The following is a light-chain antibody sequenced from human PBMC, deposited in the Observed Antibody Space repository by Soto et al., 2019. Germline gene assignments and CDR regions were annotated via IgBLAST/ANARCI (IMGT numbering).Light chain of an antibody. V-gene: IGKV3-11*01. CDR2: DAS. J-gene: IGKJ2*01. Sequence: EIVLTQSPATLSLSPGERVTLSCRASQSVSSYLAWYQQQPGQAPRLLIYDASNRATGIPARFSCSGSGTDFTLTISSLEPEDFAVYYCQHRSNWRYAFGQGTKLEIK. CDR1: QSVSSY. CDR3: QHRSNWRYA.